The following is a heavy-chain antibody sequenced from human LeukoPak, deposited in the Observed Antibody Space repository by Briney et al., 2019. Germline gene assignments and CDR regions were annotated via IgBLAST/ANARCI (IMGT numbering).Heavy chain of an antibody. J-gene: IGHJ5*02. CDR2: ISYDGSNK. V-gene: IGHV3-30*03. CDR1: GFTFSSYG. Sequence: GGSLRLSCAASGFTFSSYGMHWVRQAPGKGLEWVAVISYDGSNKYYADSVKGRFTISRDNSKNTLYLQMNSLRAEDTAVYYCARRDRWGQGTLVTVSS. CDR3: ARRDR.